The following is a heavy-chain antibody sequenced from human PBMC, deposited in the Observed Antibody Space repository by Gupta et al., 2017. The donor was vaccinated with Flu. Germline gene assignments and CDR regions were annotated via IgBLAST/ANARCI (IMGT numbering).Heavy chain of an antibody. D-gene: IGHD6-19*01. V-gene: IGHV3-49*04. CDR3: TRAIAVAGSRGHMDV. Sequence: EVQLVESGGGLVQPGRSLRLSCTASGFTFGAYAMSWVRQAPGKGLEWVGFIRSKAYGGTTEYAASVKGRFTISRDDSKSIAYLQMNSLKTEDTAVYYCTRAIAVAGSRGHMDVWGQGTTVTVSS. CDR1: GFTFGAYA. J-gene: IGHJ6*02. CDR2: IRSKAYGGTT.